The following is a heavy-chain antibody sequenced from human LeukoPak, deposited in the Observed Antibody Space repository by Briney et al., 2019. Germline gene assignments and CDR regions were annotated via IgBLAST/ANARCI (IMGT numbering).Heavy chain of an antibody. CDR1: GFTFSSYA. V-gene: IGHV3-23*01. CDR2: ISGSGGST. Sequence: PGGSLRLSCAASGFTFSSYAMSWVRQAPGKGLEWVSAISGSGGSTYYADSVKGRFTISRDNSKNTLYLQMNSLRAEDTAVYYCVKYSTGYSSSEYFQHWGQGTLVTVSS. CDR3: VKYSTGYSSSEYFQH. J-gene: IGHJ1*01. D-gene: IGHD6-13*01.